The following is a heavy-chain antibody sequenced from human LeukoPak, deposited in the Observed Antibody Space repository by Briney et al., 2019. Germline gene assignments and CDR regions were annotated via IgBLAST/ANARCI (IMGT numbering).Heavy chain of an antibody. CDR2: ISGSGGST. D-gene: IGHD2-15*01. CDR1: GFTFSSYA. CDR3: AKDGGGNTDAFDI. V-gene: IGHV3-23*01. Sequence: GGSLRLSCAASGFTFSSYAMSWVRQAPGKGLEWVSAISGSGGSTYYSDSVKGRFTISRDNSKNTLYLQMNSLRAEDTAVYYCAKDGGGNTDAFDIWGQGTMVTVSS. J-gene: IGHJ3*02.